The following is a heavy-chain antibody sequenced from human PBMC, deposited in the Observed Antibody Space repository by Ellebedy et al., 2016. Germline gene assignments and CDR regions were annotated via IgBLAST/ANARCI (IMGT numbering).Heavy chain of an antibody. Sequence: GESLKISXAAAGFSFKDFFMSWVRQAPGKRLEWVSTISGGGDATYFADSVKGRFTISRDNSRNILYLHMNSLRVDDTAKYYCREGHYSDVWGQGILVTVSS. CDR3: REGHYSDV. J-gene: IGHJ1*01. D-gene: IGHD2-15*01. V-gene: IGHV3-23*01. CDR1: GFSFKDFF. CDR2: ISGGGDAT.